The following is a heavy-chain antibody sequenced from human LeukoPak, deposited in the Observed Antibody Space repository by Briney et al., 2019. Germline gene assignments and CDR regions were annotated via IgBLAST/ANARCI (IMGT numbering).Heavy chain of an antibody. D-gene: IGHD2-2*01. Sequence: ASVKVSCKASGGTFSSYAISWVRQAPGQGLEWMGWISAYNGNTNYAQKFQGRVTMTTDTSTSTAYMELRSLRSDDTAVYYCARKGYCGSTSCYGYYYYYGMDVWGQGTTVTVSS. V-gene: IGHV1-18*01. CDR2: ISAYNGNT. CDR1: GGTFSSYA. CDR3: ARKGYCGSTSCYGYYYYYGMDV. J-gene: IGHJ6*02.